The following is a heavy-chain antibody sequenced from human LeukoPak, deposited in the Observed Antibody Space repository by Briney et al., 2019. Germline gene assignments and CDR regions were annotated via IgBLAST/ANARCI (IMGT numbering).Heavy chain of an antibody. CDR1: GYSFTSYW. CDR2: IYPGDSDT. CDR3: ARRNYYYGSGSYYEYYYYYYMDV. J-gene: IGHJ6*03. Sequence: GESLKISCKGSGYSFTSYWIGWVRQMPGKGPEWMGIIYPGDSDTRYSPSFQGQVTISADKSISTAYLQWSSLKASDTAMYYCARRNYYYGSGSYYEYYYYYYMDVWGKGTTVTVSS. D-gene: IGHD3-10*01. V-gene: IGHV5-51*01.